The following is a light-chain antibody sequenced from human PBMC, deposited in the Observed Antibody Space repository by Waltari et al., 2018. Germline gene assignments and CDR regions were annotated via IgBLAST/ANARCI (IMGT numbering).Light chain of an antibody. Sequence: QSALTQPASVSGSPGQSITISCSGTDSDVGAYDFVSWYQQHPGKAPHLLIYEVSNRPSGISNRSSASKSGNKASLTISGLRAEDEADYYCSSYTTSSAPGVFGTGTRVTVL. V-gene: IGLV2-14*01. CDR2: EVS. CDR3: SSYTTSSAPGV. J-gene: IGLJ1*01. CDR1: DSDVGAYDF.